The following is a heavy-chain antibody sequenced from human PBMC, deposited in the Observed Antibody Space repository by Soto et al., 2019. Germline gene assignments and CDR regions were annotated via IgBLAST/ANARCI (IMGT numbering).Heavy chain of an antibody. V-gene: IGHV2-5*02. D-gene: IGHD2-2*01. CDR1: GFSRSSDGVG. Sequence: KESGPTLVKPTQTLTLTCTVSGFSRSSDGVGVAWIRQPPGKALEWLALIYWDDDKRYSPSLKTRLTISKDTSKNQVVRTMTNMDPVDTATYYCARAYGGTSSPNDDFDVWGQGTLVTVSS. CDR2: IYWDDDK. CDR3: ARAYGGTSSPNDDFDV. J-gene: IGHJ3*01.